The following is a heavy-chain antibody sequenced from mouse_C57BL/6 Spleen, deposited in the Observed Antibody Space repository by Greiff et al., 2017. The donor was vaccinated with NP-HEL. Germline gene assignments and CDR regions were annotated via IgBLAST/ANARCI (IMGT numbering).Heavy chain of an antibody. CDR3: ARGHYYGSNYAMDY. CDR2: IRNKANGYTT. D-gene: IGHD1-1*01. J-gene: IGHJ4*01. V-gene: IGHV7-3*01. Sequence: EVHLVESGGGLVQPGGSLSLSCAASGFTFTDYYMSWVRQPPGKALEWLGFIRNKANGYTTEYSASVKGRFTISRDNSQSILYLQMNALRAEDSATYYCARGHYYGSNYAMDYWGQGTSVTVSS. CDR1: GFTFTDYY.